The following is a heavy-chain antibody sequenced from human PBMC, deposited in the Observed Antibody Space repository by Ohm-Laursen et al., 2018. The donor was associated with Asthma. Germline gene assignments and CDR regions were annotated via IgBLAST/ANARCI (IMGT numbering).Heavy chain of an antibody. J-gene: IGHJ4*02. CDR1: GFTFSSYG. V-gene: IGHV3-23*01. D-gene: IGHD4-17*01. CDR2: ISGSGGST. CDR3: AKGANCGDYEGYFDY. Sequence: SLRLSCAASGFTFSSYGMHWVRQAPGKGLEWVSAISGSGGSTYYADSVKGRFTISRDNSKNTLYLQMNSLRAEDTAVYYCAKGANCGDYEGYFDYWGQGTLVTVSS.